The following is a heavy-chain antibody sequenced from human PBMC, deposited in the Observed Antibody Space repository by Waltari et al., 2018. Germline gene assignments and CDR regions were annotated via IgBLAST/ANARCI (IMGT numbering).Heavy chain of an antibody. CDR1: GDSIRGHY. CDR3: ARGYGAYCGEDCSDPFDI. CDR2: IFNSATT. Sequence: QVQLQESGPGLVEPSETLSLTCTVSGDSIRGHYWSWIRQPPGKGLEWIGYIFNSATTNHNPSLKSRVTISADMSKNQLALRLTSMTAADTAVYYCARGYGAYCGEDCSDPFDIWGRGTMVTVSS. D-gene: IGHD2-21*01. V-gene: IGHV4-59*11. J-gene: IGHJ3*02.